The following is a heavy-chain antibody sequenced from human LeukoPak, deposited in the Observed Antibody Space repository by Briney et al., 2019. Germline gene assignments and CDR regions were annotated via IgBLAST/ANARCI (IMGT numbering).Heavy chain of an antibody. D-gene: IGHD4-17*01. CDR3: AKDQIYGDGGASDV. V-gene: IGHV3-23*01. CDR2: ISGSGGST. J-gene: IGHJ3*01. Sequence: GGSLRLSCAASGFTFSSYAMSWVRQAPGKGLEWVSAISGSGGSTYYADSVKGRFTISRDNSKNTLYLQMNSLRAEDTAVYYCAKDQIYGDGGASDVWGQGTMVTVSS. CDR1: GFTFSSYA.